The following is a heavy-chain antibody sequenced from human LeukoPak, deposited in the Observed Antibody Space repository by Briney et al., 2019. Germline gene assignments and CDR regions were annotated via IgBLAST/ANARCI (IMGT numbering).Heavy chain of an antibody. J-gene: IGHJ5*02. CDR1: GYTFTNYG. CDR2: ISGYNGNT. V-gene: IGHV1-18*01. CDR3: ARDRNGASFFDP. Sequence: ASVKVSCKASGYTFTNYGISWVRQAPGQGLEWMGWISGYNGNTKNAQKLQGRVTMTRDTSTSTVYMELSSLRSEDTAVYYCARDRNGASFFDPWGQGTLVTVSS. D-gene: IGHD1-26*01.